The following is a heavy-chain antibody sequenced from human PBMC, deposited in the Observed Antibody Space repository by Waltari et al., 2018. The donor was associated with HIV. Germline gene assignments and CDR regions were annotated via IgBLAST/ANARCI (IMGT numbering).Heavy chain of an antibody. CDR2: IYPGDSDT. CDR1: AYSFTTHW. V-gene: IGHV5-51*03. J-gene: IGHJ4*02. Sequence: EVQLVQSGAQVKKPGESQKISCKASAYSFTTHWIGWVRQLPGKGLEWMGIIYPGDSDTRYSPSFQGQVTISADKSISTAYLQWSSLQASDTAMYYCTKGMYANEDYFGYWGQGTLVTVSS. CDR3: TKGMYANEDYFGY. D-gene: IGHD2-8*01.